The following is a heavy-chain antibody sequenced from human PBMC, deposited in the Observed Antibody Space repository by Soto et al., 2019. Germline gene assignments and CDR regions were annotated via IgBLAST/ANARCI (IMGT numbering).Heavy chain of an antibody. J-gene: IGHJ4*02. CDR1: GFRFSDYR. V-gene: IGHV3-30*18. CDR2: ISHDRSNK. D-gene: IGHD5-12*01. CDR3: ENEWSGYDKAWFD. Sequence: PGLSLRRSCVAAGFRFSDYRMHWVRQAPGKGLEWVAVISHDRSNKFFADSVKGRFTISRDNSKNTLYLQMNSLGAEDTAVYYCENEWSGYDKAWFDWGQGTLGTVSS.